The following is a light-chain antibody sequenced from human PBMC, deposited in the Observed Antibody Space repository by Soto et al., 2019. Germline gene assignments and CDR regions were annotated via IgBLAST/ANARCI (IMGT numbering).Light chain of an antibody. CDR1: SSDVGLYNY. V-gene: IGLV2-11*01. CDR3: SSYAGNNNYV. CDR2: DVN. J-gene: IGLJ1*01. Sequence: QSALTQPRSVSGSPGQSVTISCTGTSSDVGLYNYVSWYQQHPGKAPKLMIYDVNKRPSGVPDRFSGSKSGNTASLTISGLQAEDDADYYCSSYAGNNNYVFGSATKLTVL.